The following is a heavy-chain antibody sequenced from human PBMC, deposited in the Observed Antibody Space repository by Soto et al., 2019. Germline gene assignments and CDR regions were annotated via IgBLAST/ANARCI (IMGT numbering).Heavy chain of an antibody. J-gene: IGHJ4*02. V-gene: IGHV4-30-4*01. Sequence: SETLSLTCTVSGGSISSGDYYWSWIRQPPGKGLEWIGYIYYSGSTYYNPSLKSRVTISVDTSKNQFSLKLSSVTAADTAVYYCARGPVVGLKWLLGGVTITYFDYWGQGTLVTVSS. CDR2: IYYSGST. D-gene: IGHD3-22*01. CDR3: ARGPVVGLKWLLGGVTITYFDY. CDR1: GGSISSGDYY.